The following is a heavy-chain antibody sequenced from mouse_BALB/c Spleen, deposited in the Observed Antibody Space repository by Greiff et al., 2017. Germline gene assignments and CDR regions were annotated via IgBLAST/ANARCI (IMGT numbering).Heavy chain of an antibody. CDR2: ISDGGSYT. J-gene: IGHJ2*01. D-gene: IGHD2-1*01. V-gene: IGHV5-4*02. CDR1: GFTFSDYY. CDR3: ASGNYVSFDY. Sequence: EVKLVESGGGLVKPGGSLKLSCAASGFTFSDYYMYWVRQTPEKRLEWVATISDGGSYTYYPDSVKGRFTISRDNAKNNLYLQMSSLKSEDTAMYYCASGNYVSFDYWGQGTTLTVSS.